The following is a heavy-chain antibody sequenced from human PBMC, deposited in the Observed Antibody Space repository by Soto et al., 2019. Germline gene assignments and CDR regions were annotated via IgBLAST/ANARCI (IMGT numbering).Heavy chain of an antibody. CDR3: AYSWRHQLPLDS. D-gene: IGHD2-2*01. Sequence: QITLKESGPTLVTPTQTLTLTCTFSGFSLGTGGVAVGWIRQPPGKALEWLALVYWDDDKRYSPSLKSRLSITTDTSKTQVVLTMTNMDPVDTATYYCAYSWRHQLPLDSWGQGTLVTVSS. V-gene: IGHV2-5*02. CDR1: GFSLGTGGVA. CDR2: VYWDDDK. J-gene: IGHJ4*02.